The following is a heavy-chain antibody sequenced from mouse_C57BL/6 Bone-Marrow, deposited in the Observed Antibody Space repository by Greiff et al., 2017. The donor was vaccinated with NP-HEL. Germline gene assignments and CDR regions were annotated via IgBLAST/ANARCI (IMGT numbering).Heavy chain of an antibody. J-gene: IGHJ4*01. V-gene: IGHV7-1*01. Sequence: EVKLVESGGGLVQSGRSLRLSCATSGFTFSDFYMEWVRQAPGKGLEWIAASRNKANDYTTEYSASVKGRFIVSRDTSQSILYLQMNALRAEDTAIYYCARDAANWDAMDYWGQGTSVTVSS. CDR2: SRNKANDYTT. D-gene: IGHD4-1*01. CDR1: GFTFSDFY. CDR3: ARDAANWDAMDY.